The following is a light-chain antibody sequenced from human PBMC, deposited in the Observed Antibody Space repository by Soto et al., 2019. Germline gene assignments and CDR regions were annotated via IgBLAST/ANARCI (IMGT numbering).Light chain of an antibody. J-gene: IGLJ2*01. Sequence: QLVLTQPPSASGTPGQRVTISCSGSSSNIGSNYVYWYQQLPGTAPKLLIYRNSQRPSGVPDRFSGSKSGTSASLAISGLRSEDEGDYYCAAWDDSLSGVVFGGGTKLTVL. CDR3: AAWDDSLSGVV. CDR1: SSNIGSNY. V-gene: IGLV1-47*01. CDR2: RNS.